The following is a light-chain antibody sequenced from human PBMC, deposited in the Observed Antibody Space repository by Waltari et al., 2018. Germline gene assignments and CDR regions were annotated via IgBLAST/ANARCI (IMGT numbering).Light chain of an antibody. V-gene: IGKV1-39*01. CDR2: GAS. CDR3: EQSYSTPRT. J-gene: IGKJ4*01. CDR1: QTISTS. Sequence: IQMTQSPSSLSASVGDSFTITCRPSQTISTSLNWYQQKPGKTPKLLIYGASNLQSGVPSRFSGSGSGTDFTLTISSLQPEDSATYYCEQSYSTPRTFGGGTKVEIK.